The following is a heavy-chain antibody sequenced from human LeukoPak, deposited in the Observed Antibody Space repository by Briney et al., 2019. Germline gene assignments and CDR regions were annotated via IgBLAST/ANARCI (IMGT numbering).Heavy chain of an antibody. CDR2: ISSSGSTI. Sequence: RGSLRLSCAASGFTFSDYYMSWIRQAPGKGLEWVSYISSSGSTIYYADSVKGRFTISRDNAKNSLYLQMNSLRAEDTAVYYCARARYYDFWSYDYWGQGTLVTVSS. J-gene: IGHJ4*02. D-gene: IGHD3-3*01. CDR1: GFTFSDYY. V-gene: IGHV3-11*04. CDR3: ARARYYDFWSYDY.